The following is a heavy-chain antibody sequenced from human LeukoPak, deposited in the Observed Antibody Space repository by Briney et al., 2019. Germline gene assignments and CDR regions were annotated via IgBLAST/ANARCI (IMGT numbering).Heavy chain of an antibody. CDR1: GFTFDDYA. D-gene: IGHD6-13*01. CDR2: ISWNSGSI. CDR3: AKGNSVWYGPMAFDI. Sequence: SGGSLRLSCAASGFTFDDYAMHWVRQAPGKGLEWVSGISWNSGSIGYADSVKGRFTISRDNAKNSLYLQMNSLRAEDTALYYCAKGNSVWYGPMAFDIWGQGTMVTVSS. V-gene: IGHV3-9*01. J-gene: IGHJ3*02.